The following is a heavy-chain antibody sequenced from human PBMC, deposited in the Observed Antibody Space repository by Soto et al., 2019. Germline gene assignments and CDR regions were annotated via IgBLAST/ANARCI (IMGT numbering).Heavy chain of an antibody. J-gene: IGHJ4*02. D-gene: IGHD3-22*01. V-gene: IGHV3-30*18. Sequence: GSLRLSCAASGFTFSSYGMHWVRQAPGKGLEWVAVISYDGSNKYYADSVKGRFTISRDNSKNTLYLQMNSLRAEDTAVYYCAKDDVSSGFLPGYWGQGTLVTVSS. CDR2: ISYDGSNK. CDR1: GFTFSSYG. CDR3: AKDDVSSGFLPGY.